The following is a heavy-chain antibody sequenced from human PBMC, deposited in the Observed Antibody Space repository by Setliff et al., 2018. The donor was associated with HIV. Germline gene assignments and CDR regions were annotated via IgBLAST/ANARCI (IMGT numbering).Heavy chain of an antibody. V-gene: IGHV1-8*02. CDR3: ARGRSSSAWFDP. CDR1: GGTFSSYD. D-gene: IGHD6-6*01. Sequence: ASVKVSCKASGGTFSSYDINWVRQATGQGLEWMGWLNPRSGNTGYARKFQGRVTMTRDTSIDTAYMELTSLTSEDTAVYYCARGRSSSAWFDPWGQGTLFTVSS. J-gene: IGHJ5*02. CDR2: LNPRSGNT.